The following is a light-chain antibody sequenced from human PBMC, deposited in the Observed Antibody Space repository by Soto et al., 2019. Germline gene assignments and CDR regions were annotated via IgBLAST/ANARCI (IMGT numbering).Light chain of an antibody. V-gene: IGKV1-5*01. J-gene: IGKJ2*01. Sequence: DIPMTQSPSTLSASVGDRVTITCRASQSISTWLAWFQQKPGKAPRLLIYDASSLESGVPSRFSGSGSGTEFTLTISSLQPDDIAAYYCLQYFSQTLYTFGQGTKLEIK. CDR1: QSISTW. CDR3: LQYFSQTLYT. CDR2: DAS.